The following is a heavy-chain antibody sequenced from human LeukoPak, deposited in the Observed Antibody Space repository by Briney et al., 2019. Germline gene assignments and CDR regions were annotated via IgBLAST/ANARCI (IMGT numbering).Heavy chain of an antibody. V-gene: IGHV4-39*07. CDR2: INHSGST. D-gene: IGHD1-14*01. CDR3: ARGRYLGY. Sequence: PSETLSLTCTVSGGSISSSSYYWGWIRQPPGKGLEWIGEINHSGSTNYNPSLKSRVTISVDTSKNQFSLKLSSVTAADTAVYYCARGRYLGYWGQGTLVTVSS. CDR1: GGSISSSSYY. J-gene: IGHJ4*02.